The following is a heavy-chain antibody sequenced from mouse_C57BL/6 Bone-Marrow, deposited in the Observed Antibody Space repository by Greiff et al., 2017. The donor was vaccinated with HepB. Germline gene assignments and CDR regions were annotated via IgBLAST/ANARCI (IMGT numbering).Heavy chain of an antibody. D-gene: IGHD3-2*02. V-gene: IGHV1-18*01. CDR3: ARGGDSSGYWFAY. CDR1: GYTFTDYN. J-gene: IGHJ3*01. Sequence: VQLQQSGPELVKPGASVKIPCKASGYTFTDYNMDWVKQSHGKSLEWIGDINPNNGGTIYNQKFKGKATLTVDKSSSTAYMELRSLTSEDTAVYYCARGGDSSGYWFAYWGQGTLVTVSA. CDR2: INPNNGGT.